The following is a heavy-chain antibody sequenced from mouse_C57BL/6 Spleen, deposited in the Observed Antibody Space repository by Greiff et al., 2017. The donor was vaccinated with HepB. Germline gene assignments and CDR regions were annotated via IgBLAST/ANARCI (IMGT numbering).Heavy chain of an antibody. V-gene: IGHV1-53*01. CDR2: INPSNGGT. CDR3: ARRGEAQVFDY. D-gene: IGHD3-2*02. J-gene: IGHJ2*01. CDR1: GYTFTSYW. Sequence: QVHVKQSGTELVKPGASVKLSCKASGYTFTSYWMHWVKQRPGQGLEWIGNINPSNGGTNYNEKFKSKATLTVDKSSSTAYMQLSSLTSEDSAVYYCARRGEAQVFDYWGQGTTLTVSS.